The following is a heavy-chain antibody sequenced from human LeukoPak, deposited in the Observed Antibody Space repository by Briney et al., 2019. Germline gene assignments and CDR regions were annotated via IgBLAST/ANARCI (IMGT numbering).Heavy chain of an antibody. CDR2: ISARDGST. D-gene: IGHD4-17*01. CDR3: AKLLNDYGDHYFDY. Sequence: GGSLRLSCAASGFTFGIYAMSWVRQAPGQGLDWVSAISARDGSTYYADSVKGRFTISRDNSKNTLYLQMNSLRAEDTAVYYCAKLLNDYGDHYFDYWGQGTLVTVSS. CDR1: GFTFGIYA. J-gene: IGHJ4*02. V-gene: IGHV3-23*01.